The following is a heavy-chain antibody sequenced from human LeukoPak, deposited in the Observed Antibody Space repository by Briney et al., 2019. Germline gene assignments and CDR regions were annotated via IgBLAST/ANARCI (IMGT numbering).Heavy chain of an antibody. V-gene: IGHV4-61*02. Sequence: SQTLSLTCTVSGGSISSGSYYWSWLRQPAGKGLEWIGRIYTSGSTNYNPSLKSRVTISVDTSKNQFSLKLSSVTAADTAVYYCASTFGAHYDFWTHRDHMDVWGKGTTVTVSS. CDR3: ASTFGAHYDFWTHRDHMDV. J-gene: IGHJ6*03. CDR2: IYTSGST. D-gene: IGHD3-3*01. CDR1: GGSISSGSYY.